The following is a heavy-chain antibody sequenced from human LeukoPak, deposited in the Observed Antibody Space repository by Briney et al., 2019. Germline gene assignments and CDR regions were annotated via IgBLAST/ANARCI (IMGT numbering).Heavy chain of an antibody. CDR1: GYTFTGNY. Sequence: ASVKVSCKASGYTFTGNYMHWVRQAPGQGFEWMGWINPNTGGTNYAQKFKGRVLMTRDTSISTAYLELSSLKSDDTAVYYCARVGYCSRGVCYNYDYWGQGTQVTVSS. CDR3: ARVGYCSRGVCYNYDY. D-gene: IGHD2-8*01. J-gene: IGHJ4*02. V-gene: IGHV1-2*02. CDR2: INPNTGGT.